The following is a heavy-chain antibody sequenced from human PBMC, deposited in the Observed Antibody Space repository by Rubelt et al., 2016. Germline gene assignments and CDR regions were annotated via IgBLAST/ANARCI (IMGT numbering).Heavy chain of an antibody. J-gene: IGHJ3*02. Sequence: QLQLQESGPGLVKPSETLSLTCTVSGGSISSSSYYWGWIRQPPGKGLEWIGSIYSSGSTYYNPSLKSRVPISVATSKNTFSRKLSSLIAADTAVYYCARGYDYYGSGRVDAFDIWGQGTMVTVSS. V-gene: IGHV4-39*01. D-gene: IGHD3-10*01. CDR2: IYSSGST. CDR1: GGSISSSSYY. CDR3: ARGYDYYGSGRVDAFDI.